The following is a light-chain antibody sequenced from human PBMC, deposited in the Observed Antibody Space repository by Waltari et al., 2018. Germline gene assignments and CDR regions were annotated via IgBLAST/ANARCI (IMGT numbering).Light chain of an antibody. CDR2: EVN. J-gene: IGLJ2*01. CDR1: SSDVGRYVL. Sequence: QSALTQPASVSGSPGQSITISCTGTSSDVGRYVLVSWYQQHPGKAPKLMIYEVNKRPSGLSDRFSGSKSGSTAFLTISGLQAEDEAHYYCCSYAGSSVFKVLFGGGTKLTVL. V-gene: IGLV2-23*02. CDR3: CSYAGSSVFKVL.